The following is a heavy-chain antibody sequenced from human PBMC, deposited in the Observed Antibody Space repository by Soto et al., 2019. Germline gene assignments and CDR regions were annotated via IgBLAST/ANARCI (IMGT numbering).Heavy chain of an antibody. V-gene: IGHV4-59*12. Sequence: SETLSLTCTVSGGSISSYYWSWIRQPPGKGLEWIGYIYYSGSTYYSPSLKSRLSISLDTSKNQFSLRLSSVTAADTAMYYCARARLRAVYAFDIWGQGTMLTVSS. CDR3: ARARLRAVYAFDI. J-gene: IGHJ3*02. CDR1: GGSISSYY. D-gene: IGHD5-12*01. CDR2: IYYSGST.